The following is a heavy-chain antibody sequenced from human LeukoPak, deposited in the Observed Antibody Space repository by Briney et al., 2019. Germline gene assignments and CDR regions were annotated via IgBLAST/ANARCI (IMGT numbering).Heavy chain of an antibody. CDR2: IYHSGST. Sequence: SETLYLTCAASGGSISSGGYSWSWIRQPPGKGLEWIGYIYHSGSTYYNPSLKSRVTISVDRSKNQFSLKLSSVTAADTAVYYCARLVAATSNFDYWGQGTLVTVSS. CDR3: ARLVAATSNFDY. CDR1: GGSISSGGYS. J-gene: IGHJ4*02. V-gene: IGHV4-30-2*01. D-gene: IGHD6-13*01.